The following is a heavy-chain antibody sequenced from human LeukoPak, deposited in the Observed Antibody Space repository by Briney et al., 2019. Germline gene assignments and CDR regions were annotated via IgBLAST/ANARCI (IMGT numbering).Heavy chain of an antibody. CDR2: IWNDGSNK. CDR1: GFTFRTYG. CDR3: AKQLGYCSDGSCYFPY. D-gene: IGHD2-15*01. J-gene: IGHJ4*02. Sequence: GGSLRLSCTASGFTFRTYGMHWVRQAPGKGLEWVAIIWNDGSNKYYTDSVKGRFTISRDNSKDTLYLQMNSLRAEDTAVYYCAKQLGYCSDGSCYFPYWGQGTLVTVSS. V-gene: IGHV3-33*06.